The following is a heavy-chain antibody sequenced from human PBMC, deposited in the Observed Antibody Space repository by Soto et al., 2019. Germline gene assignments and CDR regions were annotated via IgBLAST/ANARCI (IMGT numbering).Heavy chain of an antibody. J-gene: IGHJ6*02. D-gene: IGHD6-19*01. Sequence: SVKVSCKASGGTFSSYAISWVRQAPGQGLEWMGGVIPIFGTANYAQKFQGRVTITADKSTSTAYMELSSLRSEDTAVYYCARDSRAVAGYYYYYGMDVWGQGTTVTVSS. CDR2: VIPIFGTA. CDR1: GGTFSSYA. V-gene: IGHV1-69*06. CDR3: ARDSRAVAGYYYYYGMDV.